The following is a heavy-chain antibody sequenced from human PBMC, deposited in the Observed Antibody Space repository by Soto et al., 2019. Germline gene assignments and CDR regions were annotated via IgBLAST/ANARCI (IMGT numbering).Heavy chain of an antibody. V-gene: IGHV3-23*01. CDR2: ISGGADDT. J-gene: IGHJ4*02. CDR3: AKAINDYYAPLDY. Sequence: EVQLLESGGGLVQPGGSLRLSCTASGFAFSNYAMGWVRQAPGKGLEWVSVISGGADDTHYADSVKGRFTISRDNSKNTLYVQMDRLRAEETAVYYCAKAINDYYAPLDYWGQGMRVTVSS. D-gene: IGHD3-3*01. CDR1: GFAFSNYA.